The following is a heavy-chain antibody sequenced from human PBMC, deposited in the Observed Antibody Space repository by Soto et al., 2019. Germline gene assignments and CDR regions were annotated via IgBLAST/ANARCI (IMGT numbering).Heavy chain of an antibody. V-gene: IGHV3-15*07. CDR1: GFTFSNAW. J-gene: IGHJ4*01. CDR3: TTDSYITSIIVRFDY. D-gene: IGHD3-22*01. Sequence: GGSLRLSCAASGFTFSNAWINWVRQTPGKGLEWVGRVKSKTVGGTTDFAAPVKGRFATSRDDSKNLVYLEMNSLKTEDTAIYYCTTDSYITSIIVRFDYWGHGTLVTVSS. CDR2: VKSKTVGGTT.